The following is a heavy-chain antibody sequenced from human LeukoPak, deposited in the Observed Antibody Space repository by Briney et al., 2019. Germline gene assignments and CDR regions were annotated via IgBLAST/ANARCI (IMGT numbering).Heavy chain of an antibody. CDR1: GGSISSGGYY. V-gene: IGHV4-31*03. D-gene: IGHD6-19*01. J-gene: IGHJ4*02. CDR2: IYYSGST. CDR3: ARSYSSGWYRAYYFDY. Sequence: PSQTLSLTCTVSGGSISSGGYYWSWIRQHPGKGLEWIGYIYYSGSTYYNPSLKSRVTISVDTSKNQFSLKLSSVTAADTAVYYCARSYSSGWYRAYYFDYWGQGTLVTVSS.